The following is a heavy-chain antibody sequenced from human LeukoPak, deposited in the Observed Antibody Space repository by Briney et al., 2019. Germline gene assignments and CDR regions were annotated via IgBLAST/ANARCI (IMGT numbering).Heavy chain of an antibody. D-gene: IGHD2-15*01. V-gene: IGHV3-23*01. CDR2: ISVSGNT. CDR3: AILSVAATPSDAFDI. Sequence: PGGSLRLSCAASGFTLSSYAMSWVRQAPGKGLEWVSAISVSGNTYHADSVKGRFTISRDNSKNTLYLQMNSLRAEDTAVYYCAILSVAATPSDAFDIWGQGTMVTVSS. J-gene: IGHJ3*02. CDR1: GFTLSSYA.